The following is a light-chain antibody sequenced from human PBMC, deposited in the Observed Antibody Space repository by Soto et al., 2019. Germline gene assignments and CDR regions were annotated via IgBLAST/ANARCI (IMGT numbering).Light chain of an antibody. CDR3: QQSSNSPMYT. CDR1: QSIADY. V-gene: IGKV1-39*01. Sequence: DIQMTQSPSSLSASVGDRVTITCRASQSIADYVNWFQQKPGKAPKLLIYAASSLHSGVPSRFSGSGSGTDFTLTISSLQPEDFATYYCQQSSNSPMYTFGQGT. CDR2: AAS. J-gene: IGKJ2*01.